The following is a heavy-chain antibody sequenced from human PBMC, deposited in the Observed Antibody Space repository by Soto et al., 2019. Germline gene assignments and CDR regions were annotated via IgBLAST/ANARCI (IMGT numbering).Heavy chain of an antibody. CDR1: GFAVSSNY. J-gene: IGHJ3*02. V-gene: IGHV3-53*02. CDR3: ARDGPGFGDAFDI. D-gene: IGHD3-10*01. Sequence: EVQLVETGGGLVQPGGSLRLSCAASGFAVSSNYMNWVRQAPGKGLEWVSVLYTGGSTHYAGSVKGRFTISRDSSQNTLYLQINSLRGEDTAVYYCARDGPGFGDAFDIWGQGTMVTVSA. CDR2: LYTGGST.